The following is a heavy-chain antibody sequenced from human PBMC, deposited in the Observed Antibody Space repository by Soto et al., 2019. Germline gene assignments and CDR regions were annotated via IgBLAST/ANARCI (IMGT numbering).Heavy chain of an antibody. V-gene: IGHV4-30-4*01. CDR3: ARDQYQLLSAVSWFDS. CDR2: IYHTGNT. CDR1: VGSISDDSY. J-gene: IGHJ5*01. Sequence: PSETLSLTCTVSVGSISDDSYWSWIRQTPGKGLEWIGYIYHTGNTYYNPSLRSRVSISVDKSKSQFSLKLISVTAADTAVYFWARDQYQLLSAVSWFDSWGQGTMVVFSS. D-gene: IGHD2-2*01.